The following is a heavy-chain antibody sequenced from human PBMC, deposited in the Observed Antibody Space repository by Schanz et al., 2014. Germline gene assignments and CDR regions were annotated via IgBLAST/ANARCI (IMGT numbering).Heavy chain of an antibody. CDR1: GVSISSGGYS. V-gene: IGHV4-30-4*07. D-gene: IGHD1-1*01. J-gene: IGHJ6*02. CDR2: IYYSGST. CDR3: ARGGRTTYNYYYGMDV. Sequence: QVQLQESGPGLVKPSQTLSLTCAVSGVSISSGGYSWNWIRQPPGKGLEWIVYIYYSGSTYYNPSLKSRVTISVDTSKNQFPLKLSSVTAADTAVYYCARGGRTTYNYYYGMDVWGQGTTVTVSS.